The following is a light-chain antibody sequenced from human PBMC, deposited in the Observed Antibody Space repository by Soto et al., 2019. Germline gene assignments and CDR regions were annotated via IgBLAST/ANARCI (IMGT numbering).Light chain of an antibody. V-gene: IGKV3-11*01. CDR1: QSVRTS. CDR2: DAS. CDR3: QQRNVWPPIT. J-gene: IGKJ5*01. Sequence: EVVLTQSPATLSLSPGERATLSCRASQSVRTSLAWYQHKPGQAXRLVIYDASLRANGVPARFGGSGSGTDFSLPINSLEPDDFAVYYGQQRNVWPPITFGQGTRLEIK.